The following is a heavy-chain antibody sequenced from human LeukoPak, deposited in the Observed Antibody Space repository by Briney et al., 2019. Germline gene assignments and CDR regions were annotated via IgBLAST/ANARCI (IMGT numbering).Heavy chain of an antibody. Sequence: GESLQISCKGAGYSFTTYWIGWVRQMPGKGLQWMGSIYPGDSDTRYSPSFQGQVTISADKSISTAYLQRSSLKASDTAMYYCARQYGTYWDYWGQGTLVTVPS. V-gene: IGHV5-51*01. D-gene: IGHD1-26*01. CDR1: GYSFTTYW. CDR2: IYPGDSDT. CDR3: ARQYGTYWDY. J-gene: IGHJ4*02.